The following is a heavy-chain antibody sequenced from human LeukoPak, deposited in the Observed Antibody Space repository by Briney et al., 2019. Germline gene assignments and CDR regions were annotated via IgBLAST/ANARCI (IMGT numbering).Heavy chain of an antibody. CDR1: GFTFSSYG. CDR3: AKVGISYGSGDNWFDP. V-gene: IGHV3-30*02. Sequence: PGGSLRLSCAASGFTFSSYGMHWVRQAPGKGLEWVAFIRYDGSNKYYADSVKGRFTISRDNSKNTLYLQMNSLRAEDTAVYYCAKVGISYGSGDNWFDPWGQGTLVTVSS. CDR2: IRYDGSNK. D-gene: IGHD3-10*01. J-gene: IGHJ5*02.